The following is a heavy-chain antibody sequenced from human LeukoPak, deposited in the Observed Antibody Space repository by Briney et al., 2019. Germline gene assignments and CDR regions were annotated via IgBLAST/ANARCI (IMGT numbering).Heavy chain of an antibody. CDR3: AKDKDFWSGYSRGLPYYYGMDV. V-gene: IGHV3-30*18. Sequence: GGSLRLSCAASGFTFSSYGMHGVRQAPGKGLEWVAVISYDGSNKNYAASVKGRFTISRDNAKNTLYLQMNSLKTEDTAVYYCAKDKDFWSGYSRGLPYYYGMDVWGQGTTVTVSS. CDR2: ISYDGSNK. CDR1: GFTFSSYG. J-gene: IGHJ6*02. D-gene: IGHD3-3*01.